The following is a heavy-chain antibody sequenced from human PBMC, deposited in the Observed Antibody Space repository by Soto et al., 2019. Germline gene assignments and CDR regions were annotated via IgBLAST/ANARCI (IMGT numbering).Heavy chain of an antibody. CDR3: TSFYIIGYYPQNHY. Sequence: SVKVSCKVSGGSFSSFSINWVRQAPGQRFEWMGGIIPILGTANFTQKFQDRVTFTADESTATAYMTLSSLTSEDTAFYYCTSFYIIGYYPQNHYWGPGTQVTVSS. V-gene: IGHV1-69*13. CDR2: IIPILGTA. CDR1: GGSFSSFS. D-gene: IGHD3-22*01. J-gene: IGHJ4*02.